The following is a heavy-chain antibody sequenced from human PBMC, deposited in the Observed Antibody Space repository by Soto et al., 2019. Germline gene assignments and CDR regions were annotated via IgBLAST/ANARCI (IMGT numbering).Heavy chain of an antibody. J-gene: IGHJ6*02. CDR2: ISAYNGNT. CDR3: ARDFYDFWSGYYEVPNYYYYYGMDV. V-gene: IGHV1-18*01. CDR1: GYTFTSYG. Sequence: GASVKVSCKASGYTFTSYGISWVRQAPGQGLEWMGWISAYNGNTNYAQKLQGRVTMTTDTSTSTAYMELRSLRSDDTAVYYCARDFYDFWSGYYEVPNYYYYYGMDVWGQGTTVTVSS. D-gene: IGHD3-3*01.